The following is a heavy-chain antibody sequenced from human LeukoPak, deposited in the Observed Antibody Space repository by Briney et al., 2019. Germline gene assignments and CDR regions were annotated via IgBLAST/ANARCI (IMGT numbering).Heavy chain of an antibody. V-gene: IGHV3-30-3*01. J-gene: IGHJ6*02. CDR3: ARDQEEYSMDV. Sequence: GGSLRFSGAASGFTFSGYAWHWVAQAQGKGLEGVAVISNDGSNKYYADSVKGRFTISRDNSKNTLYLQMNSLRAEDTAVYYCARDQEEYSMDVWGQGTTVTVSS. CDR1: GFTFSGYA. CDR2: ISNDGSNK.